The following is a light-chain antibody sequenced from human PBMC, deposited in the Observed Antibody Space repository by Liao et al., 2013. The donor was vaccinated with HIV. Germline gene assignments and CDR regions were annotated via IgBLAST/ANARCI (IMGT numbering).Light chain of an antibody. Sequence: YVLTQPPSVSVAPGQTAVMTCGGNNIRSRGVHWYQQRPGQAPVLVMYYDQNRPSGIPERLSGSRSGPTVTLTISGAQAEDEADYYCQSTDSSGGWVFGGGTKADRP. CDR2: YDQ. CDR1: NIRSRG. CDR3: QSTDSSGGWV. V-gene: IGLV3-21*01. J-gene: IGLJ3*02.